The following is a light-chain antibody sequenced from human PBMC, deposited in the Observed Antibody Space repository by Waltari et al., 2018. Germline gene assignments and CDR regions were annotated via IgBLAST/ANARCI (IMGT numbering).Light chain of an antibody. V-gene: IGLV2-11*01. Sequence: QSALTQPRPVSGSPGQSATISCTGSSRDVGGYGYVSWYQQHPGQAPKLIIYDVSKWPSGVPDRFSGSKSGNTASLTISGLQAEDEADYYCCSYAGSYTFVFGSATQVSVL. CDR2: DVS. CDR3: CSYAGSYTFV. CDR1: SRDVGGYGY. J-gene: IGLJ1*01.